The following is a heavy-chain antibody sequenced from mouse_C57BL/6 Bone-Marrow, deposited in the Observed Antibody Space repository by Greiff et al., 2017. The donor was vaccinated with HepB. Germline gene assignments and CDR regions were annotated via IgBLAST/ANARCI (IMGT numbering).Heavy chain of an antibody. J-gene: IGHJ3*01. CDR3: ARAPGSYGFAY. Sequence: QVQLQQSGPELVKPGASVKLSCKASGYTFTSYDINWVKQRPGQGLEWIGWIYPRDGSTKYNEKFKGKATLTVDTSSSTAYMELHSLTSEDSAVYFCARAPGSYGFAYWGQGTLVTVSA. D-gene: IGHD1-1*02. V-gene: IGHV1-85*01. CDR1: GYTFTSYD. CDR2: IYPRDGST.